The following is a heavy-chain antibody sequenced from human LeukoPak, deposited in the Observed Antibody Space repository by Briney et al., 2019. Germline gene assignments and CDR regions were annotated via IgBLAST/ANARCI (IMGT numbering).Heavy chain of an antibody. Sequence: ASVKVSCKASGYTFTGYYIHWVRQAPGQGLEWMGVIGPSGDRTNYAQKFQGRVTMIRDTSTSTVNMELSSLTSEDTAIYYCARPGRVPLGILSGIHPSRGEKFSYHAMDVWGQGTTVTVSS. CDR2: IGPSGDRT. J-gene: IGHJ6*02. CDR3: ARPGRVPLGILSGIHPSRGEKFSYHAMDV. V-gene: IGHV1-46*01. D-gene: IGHD1-26*01. CDR1: GYTFTGYY.